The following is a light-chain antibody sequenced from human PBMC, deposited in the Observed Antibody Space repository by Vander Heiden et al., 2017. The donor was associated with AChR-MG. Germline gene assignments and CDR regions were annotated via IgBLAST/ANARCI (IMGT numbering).Light chain of an antibody. V-gene: IGLV3-1*01. J-gene: IGLJ2*01. Sequence: SYALTPAPSVSVSPGQPATITCPGDKLGGKFVCWYQRKPGQSLLLLIYKDHHRPAGTPERFSGSNSGNTATLTISGTQATDEADYYCQAWDKSALIFGGGTKLTVL. CDR2: KDH. CDR3: QAWDKSALI. CDR1: KLGGKF.